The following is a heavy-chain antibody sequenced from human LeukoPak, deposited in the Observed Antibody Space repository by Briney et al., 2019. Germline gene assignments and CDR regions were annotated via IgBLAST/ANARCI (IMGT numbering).Heavy chain of an antibody. J-gene: IGHJ6*03. Sequence: GRSLRLSCAASGFTFSSYWMHWVRQAPGKGLVWVSRINTDGSSTNYADSVKGRFTISRDNAKNTLYLQVDSLRAEDTAVYYCARGRHLYSYAYDYYMDVWGKGTTVTISS. CDR3: ARGRHLYSYAYDYYMDV. CDR1: GFTFSSYW. CDR2: INTDGSST. V-gene: IGHV3-74*01. D-gene: IGHD5-18*01.